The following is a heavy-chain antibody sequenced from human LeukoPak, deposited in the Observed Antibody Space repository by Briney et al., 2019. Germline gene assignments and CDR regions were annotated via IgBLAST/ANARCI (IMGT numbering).Heavy chain of an antibody. V-gene: IGHV3-23*01. CDR3: AKDPGRFYSSLSWNWFDP. CDR2: ISGSGGST. D-gene: IGHD6-6*01. J-gene: IGHJ5*02. Sequence: PGGSLRLSCAASGFTFSSYAMSWVRQAPGKGLEWVSAISGSGGSTYYADSVKGRFTISRDNSKNTLYLQMNSLRAEDTAVYYCAKDPGRFYSSLSWNWFDPWGQGTLVTVSS. CDR1: GFTFSSYA.